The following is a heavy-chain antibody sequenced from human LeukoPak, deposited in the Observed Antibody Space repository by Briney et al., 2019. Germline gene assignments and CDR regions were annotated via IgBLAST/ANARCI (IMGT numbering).Heavy chain of an antibody. Sequence: ASVKVSCKASGYTFTGYYMHWVRQAPGQGLEWMGWINPNSGGTNYAQKFQGRVTMTRDTSVSTAYMELSRLRSDDTAVYYRARAGPYSSWYLTYWGQGTLVTVSS. D-gene: IGHD6-13*01. V-gene: IGHV1-2*02. CDR1: GYTFTGYY. J-gene: IGHJ4*02. CDR3: ARAGPYSSWYLTY. CDR2: INPNSGGT.